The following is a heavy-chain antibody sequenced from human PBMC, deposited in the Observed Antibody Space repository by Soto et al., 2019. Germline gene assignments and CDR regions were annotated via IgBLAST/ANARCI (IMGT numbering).Heavy chain of an antibody. CDR2: IIPIFGTA. Sequence: QVQLVQSGAEVKKPGSSVKVSCKASGGTFSSYAISWVRQAPGQGLEWMGGIIPIFGTANYAQKFQGRVTITADKSTSTAYMELSSLRSEDTAVYYCARDYYCISTSCYYYYGMDVWGQGTTVTVSS. V-gene: IGHV1-69*14. CDR3: ARDYYCISTSCYYYYGMDV. D-gene: IGHD2-2*01. J-gene: IGHJ6*02. CDR1: GGTFSSYA.